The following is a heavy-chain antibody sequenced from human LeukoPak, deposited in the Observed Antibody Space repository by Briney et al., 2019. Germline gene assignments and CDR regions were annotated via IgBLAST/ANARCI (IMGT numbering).Heavy chain of an antibody. CDR2: ISSSGSTT. CDR1: GFSISNYE. D-gene: IGHD3-22*01. V-gene: IGHV3-48*03. CDR3: ARGNYYENSGYWVLSAFDI. J-gene: IGHJ3*02. Sequence: GGSLRLSCAASGFSISNYEMNWVRQAPGKGLEWVSYISSSGSTTYYADYVKGRFTISRDNAKYSLYLQMNSLRAEDTAVYYCARGNYYENSGYWVLSAFDIWGQGTMVTVSS.